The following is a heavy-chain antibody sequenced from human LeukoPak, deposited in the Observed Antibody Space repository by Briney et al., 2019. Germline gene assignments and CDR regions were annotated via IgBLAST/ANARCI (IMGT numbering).Heavy chain of an antibody. V-gene: IGHV3-23*01. J-gene: IGHJ4*02. D-gene: IGHD3-22*01. CDR2: TTGSGGST. CDR1: GFTFRSYA. Sequence: PGGSLRLSCAASGFTFRSYAMSWVRLAPGKGLEWVSATTGSGGSTYYADSVKGRFTISRDNSKNTLYLQMNSLRAEDTAVYYCAPFQLGGYPYWGQGTLVTVSS. CDR3: APFQLGGYPY.